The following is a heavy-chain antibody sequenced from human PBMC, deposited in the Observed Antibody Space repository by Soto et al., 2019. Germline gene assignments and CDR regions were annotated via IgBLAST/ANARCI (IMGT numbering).Heavy chain of an antibody. CDR1: GDGVSSNSAA. Sequence: PSQTLSLTCAISGDGVSSNSAAWNWIRQSPSRGLEWLGRTYYRSKWYNDYAVSVKSRITINPDTSKNQFSLQLNSVTPEDTAVYYCARDLGPQWLSFDYYGMDVWGQGTTVTVSS. D-gene: IGHD6-19*01. J-gene: IGHJ6*02. V-gene: IGHV6-1*01. CDR2: TYYRSKWYN. CDR3: ARDLGPQWLSFDYYGMDV.